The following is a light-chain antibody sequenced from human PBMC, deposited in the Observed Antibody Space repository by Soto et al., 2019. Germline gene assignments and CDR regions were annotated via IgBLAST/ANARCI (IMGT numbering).Light chain of an antibody. CDR2: EVT. Sequence: QSLLTQPASVSWSPGQSITISCTGTSGDIGSYNRVSLYQQHPGKAPKLIIYEVTDRPSGVSNRFSGSKSGSTASLTISGLQAEDEAEYYCSSYTNITTRACVFGTGTKVTVL. J-gene: IGLJ1*01. V-gene: IGLV2-14*01. CDR3: SSYTNITTRACV. CDR1: SGDIGSYNR.